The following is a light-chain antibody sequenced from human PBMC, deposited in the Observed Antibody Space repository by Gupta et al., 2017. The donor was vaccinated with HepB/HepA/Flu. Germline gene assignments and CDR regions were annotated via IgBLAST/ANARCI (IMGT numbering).Light chain of an antibody. CDR1: QNINTH. V-gene: IGKV1-39*01. CDR3: QQSHSTPLT. Sequence: ASQNINTHVNWYQQMPGKAPKLLISAAYRLQTGVSSRFTGSGSGTDFTLIISSLQPEDFASYYCQQSHSTPLTFGQGTRLDIK. CDR2: AAY. J-gene: IGKJ5*01.